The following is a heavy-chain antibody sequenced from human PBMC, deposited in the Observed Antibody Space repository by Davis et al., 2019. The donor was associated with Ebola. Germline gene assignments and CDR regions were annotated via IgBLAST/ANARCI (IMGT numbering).Heavy chain of an antibody. V-gene: IGHV4-59*01. J-gene: IGHJ4*02. Sequence: SETLSLTCTVSAASFSTYYWRWVRQPPGKGLEWVGYIYYSGTTHYTPSLRGRVTISVDTSKKHFSLKLGSVTAADTAVYYCARGSQWLGPDYWGQGTLVTVSS. CDR2: IYYSGTT. CDR1: AASFSTYY. CDR3: ARGSQWLGPDY. D-gene: IGHD6-19*01.